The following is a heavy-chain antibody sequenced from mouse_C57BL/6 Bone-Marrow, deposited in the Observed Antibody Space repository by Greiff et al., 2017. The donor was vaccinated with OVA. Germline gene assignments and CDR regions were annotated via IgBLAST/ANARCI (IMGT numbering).Heavy chain of an antibody. Sequence: VQLQQSGPELVKPGASVKISCKASGYTFTDYYMNWVKQSHGKSLEWIGDINPNNGGTSYNQKFKGKATLTVDKSSSTAYMELRSLTSEDSAVYYCARSPRYVFDYWGQGTTLTVSS. CDR2: INPNNGGT. J-gene: IGHJ2*01. CDR3: ARSPRYVFDY. D-gene: IGHD2-12*01. V-gene: IGHV1-26*01. CDR1: GYTFTDYY.